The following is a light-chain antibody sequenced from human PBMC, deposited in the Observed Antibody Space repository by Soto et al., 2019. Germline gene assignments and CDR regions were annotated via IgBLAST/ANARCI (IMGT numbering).Light chain of an antibody. CDR1: QSISIN. V-gene: IGKV3D-15*01. CDR2: GAS. CDR3: QQFRNWPWT. J-gene: IGKJ1*01. Sequence: IVLTQSPCPLSVSPGDRVTLSCRASQSISINLAWYQHKPGQAPRLLIHGASTRATGVPARISGSGSGTEFTLTISSLQSEDFAVYYCQQFRNWPWTFGQGTKVEIK.